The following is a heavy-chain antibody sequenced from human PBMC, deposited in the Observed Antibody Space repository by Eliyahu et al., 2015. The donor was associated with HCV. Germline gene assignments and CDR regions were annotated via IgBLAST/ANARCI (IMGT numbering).Heavy chain of an antibody. CDR2: ISYDGSNK. CDR1: GFTFSSXG. J-gene: IGHJ6*02. D-gene: IGHD3-3*01. CDR3: AKFREPKTYYDFWSGYFYYYYYGMDV. Sequence: QVQLVESGGGVVQPGRSLRLSCAASGFTFSSXGMHWVRXAPGKGLEWVAVISYDGSNKYYADSVKGRFTISRDNSKNTLYLQMNSLRAEDTAVYYCAKFREPKTYYDFWSGYFYYYYYGMDVWGQGTTVTVSS. V-gene: IGHV3-30*18.